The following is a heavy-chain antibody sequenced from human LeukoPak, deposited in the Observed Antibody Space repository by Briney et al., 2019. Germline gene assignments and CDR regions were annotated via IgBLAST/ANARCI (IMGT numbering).Heavy chain of an antibody. V-gene: IGHV3-30*18. CDR3: AKEYDYGDSY. CDR1: GFTFSSYG. J-gene: IGHJ4*02. D-gene: IGHD4-17*01. CDR2: ISYDGSNK. Sequence: GGSLRLSCAASGFTFSSYGMHWVRQAPGKGLEWVAVISYDGSNKYYADSVKGRFTISRDNSKNTLYLQMNSLRAEDTAVYYCAKEYDYGDSYWGQGTLVTVSS.